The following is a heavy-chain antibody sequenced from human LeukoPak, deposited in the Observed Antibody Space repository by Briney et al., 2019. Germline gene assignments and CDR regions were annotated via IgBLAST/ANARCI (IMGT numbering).Heavy chain of an antibody. CDR3: AREYYDSSGSKRSAFDI. J-gene: IGHJ3*02. CDR1: GFTFSSYA. CDR2: ISSSSSTI. D-gene: IGHD3-22*01. V-gene: IGHV3-48*04. Sequence: GGSLRLSCAASGFTFSSYAMNWVRQAPGKGLEWVSYISSSSSTIYYADSVKGRFTISRDNAKNPLYLQMNSLRAEDTAVYYCAREYYDSSGSKRSAFDIWGQGTMVTVSS.